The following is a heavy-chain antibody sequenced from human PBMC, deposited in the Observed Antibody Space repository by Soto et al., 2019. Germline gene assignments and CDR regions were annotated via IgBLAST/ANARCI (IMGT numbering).Heavy chain of an antibody. D-gene: IGHD6-19*01. CDR2: ITDSGYTA. CDR1: GFSFGTFV. CDR3: AKNGQWLATPPEA. Sequence: EMQLLESGGASVQPGGSLRLSCAASGFSFGTFVMTWFRQAPGGGLEWVASITDSGYTASYAETVEGRFTVSRDNSKNKLHLQMNDLRAKDTATYYCAKNGQWLATPPEAWGQGTLVTVSS. V-gene: IGHV3-23*01. J-gene: IGHJ4*02.